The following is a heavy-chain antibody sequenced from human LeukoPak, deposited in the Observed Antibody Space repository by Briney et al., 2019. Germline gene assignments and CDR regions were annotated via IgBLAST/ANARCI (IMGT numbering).Heavy chain of an antibody. CDR3: ARGGYSSGWPKYLQN. CDR2: ISYDGSNK. V-gene: IGHV3-30-3*01. D-gene: IGHD6-19*01. J-gene: IGHJ1*01. Sequence: PGGSLRLSCVASGFTFSNYAMHWVRQAPGKRLEWVAVISYDGSNKYYVDSVKGRFTISRDNSKNTLYLQMKSLRVEDTAVHYCARGGYSSGWPKYLQNWGQGTLVTVSS. CDR1: GFTFSNYA.